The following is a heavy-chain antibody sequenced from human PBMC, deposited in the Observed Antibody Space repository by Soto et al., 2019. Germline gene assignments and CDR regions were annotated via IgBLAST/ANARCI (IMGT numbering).Heavy chain of an antibody. J-gene: IGHJ5*02. CDR3: AKDFDLGGYSSSWSDPEPFDP. Sequence: PGGSLRLSCAASGFTFSSYGMHWVRQAPGKGLEWVAVISYDGSNKYYADSVKGRFTISRDNSKNTLYLQMNSLRAEDTAVYYCAKDFDLGGYSSSWSDPEPFDPWGQGTLVTVSS. D-gene: IGHD6-13*01. CDR1: GFTFSSYG. V-gene: IGHV3-30*18. CDR2: ISYDGSNK.